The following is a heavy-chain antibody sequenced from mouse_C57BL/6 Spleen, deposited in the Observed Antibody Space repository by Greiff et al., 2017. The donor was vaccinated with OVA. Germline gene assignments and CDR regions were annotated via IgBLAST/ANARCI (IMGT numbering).Heavy chain of an antibody. CDR3: TRDRGYGSSFYYAMDY. D-gene: IGHD1-1*01. Sequence: EVQLVESGEGLVKPGGSLKLSCAASGFTFSSYAMSWVRQTPEKRLEWVAYISSGGDYIYYADTVKGRFTISRDNARNTLYLQMSSLKSEDTAMYYCTRDRGYGSSFYYAMDYWGQGTSVTVSS. J-gene: IGHJ4*01. CDR1: GFTFSSYA. V-gene: IGHV5-9-1*02. CDR2: ISSGGDYI.